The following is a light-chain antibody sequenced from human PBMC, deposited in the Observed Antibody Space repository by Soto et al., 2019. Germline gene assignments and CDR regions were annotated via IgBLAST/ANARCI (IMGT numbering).Light chain of an antibody. CDR1: QSVSSTY. J-gene: IGKJ1*01. CDR3: PQYGGSQWT. CDR2: GAS. V-gene: IGKV3-20*01. Sequence: EIVLTQSPGTRSLSPGERATLSCRASQSVSSTYLAWYKQKPGQAPRLPIYGASSRATGIPDRFSGGGSGTDFTLTISRMEPDECAVYYCPQYGGSQWTFGQGTKVEIK.